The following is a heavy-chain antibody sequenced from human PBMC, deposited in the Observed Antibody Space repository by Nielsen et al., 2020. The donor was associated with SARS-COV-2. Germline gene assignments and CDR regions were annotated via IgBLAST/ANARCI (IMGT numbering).Heavy chain of an antibody. CDR2: IYYSGST. CDR1: GGSISSGGYY. V-gene: IGHV4-31*03. J-gene: IGHJ4*02. CDR3: ARGRLQNIVVVPAPGTGVVRGVTPAPFDY. Sequence: SETLSLTCTVSGGSISSGGYYWSWIRQHPGKGLEWIGYIYYSGSTYYNPSLKSRVTISVDTSKNQFSLKLSSVTAADTAVYYCARGRLQNIVVVPAPGTGVVRGVTPAPFDYWGQGTLVTVSS. D-gene: IGHD2-2*01.